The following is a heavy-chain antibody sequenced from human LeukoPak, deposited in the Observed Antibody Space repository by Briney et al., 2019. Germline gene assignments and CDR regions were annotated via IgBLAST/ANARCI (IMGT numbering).Heavy chain of an antibody. D-gene: IGHD1-26*01. V-gene: IGHV3-23*01. CDR2: ISDSGGAT. Sequence: GGSLRLSCEASGFTLSSYAMTWVRHAPGKGLQWVSTISDSGGATFYADSVKGRFTISRDNSKNTLFLQINNLRAEDTAIYYCAGLYGGSYAYWGQGTLVTVSS. CDR1: GFTLSSYA. CDR3: AGLYGGSYAY. J-gene: IGHJ4*02.